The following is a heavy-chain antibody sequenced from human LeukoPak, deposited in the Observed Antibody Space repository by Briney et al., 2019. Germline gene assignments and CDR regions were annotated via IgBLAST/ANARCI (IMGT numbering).Heavy chain of an antibody. J-gene: IGHJ3*02. CDR2: INPSGSST. CDR1: GYSFTSHY. D-gene: IGHD6-13*01. Sequence: ASVKVSCKASGYSFTSHYMHWVRQAPGQGLEWMGLINPSGSSTLYAQKFQGRVTMTRDMSTTTDYMELSSLRSEDTAVYYCARVSSMGSDAFDIWGQGTMVTVSS. V-gene: IGHV1-46*01. CDR3: ARVSSMGSDAFDI.